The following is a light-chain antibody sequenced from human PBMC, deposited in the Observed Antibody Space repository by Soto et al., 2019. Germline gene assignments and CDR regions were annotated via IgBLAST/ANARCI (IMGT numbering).Light chain of an antibody. V-gene: IGLV1-47*01. Sequence: QTVVTQPPSASGAPGQWVTISCSGRRSNIGSHYISWYQHLPGTAPKLLIYKDSQRPSGVPDRFSGSKSGPSASLAIGGLRSEDEGSYYCATWDDSLGRRVLFGGGTKLTVL. J-gene: IGLJ3*02. CDR2: KDS. CDR1: RSNIGSHY. CDR3: ATWDDSLGRRVL.